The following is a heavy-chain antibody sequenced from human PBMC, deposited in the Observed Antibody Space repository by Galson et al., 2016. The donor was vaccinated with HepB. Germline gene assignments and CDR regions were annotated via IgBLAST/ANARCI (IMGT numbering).Heavy chain of an antibody. J-gene: IGHJ4*02. D-gene: IGHD1-26*01. CDR1: GFFFSDYY. CDR2: ISRSGSTI. CDR3: ARDLERSGSSFELFDY. Sequence: SLRLSCAASGFFFSDYYMSWIRQAPGKGLEWLLYISRSGSTIYSADSVKGRFSISRDNAKNSLYLQMNSLRADDTAVYYCARDLERSGSSFELFDYWGQGTLVTVSS. V-gene: IGHV3-11*01.